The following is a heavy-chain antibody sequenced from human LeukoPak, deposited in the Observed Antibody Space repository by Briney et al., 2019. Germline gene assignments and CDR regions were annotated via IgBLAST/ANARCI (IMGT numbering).Heavy chain of an antibody. CDR2: ISGNGGTT. CDR3: AKDRLPGTDLYGMDV. D-gene: IGHD1-7*01. Sequence: GGCLRLSCAASGFTFSVYVMAWVRQAPGKGLEWVSGISGNGGTTIYADSVKGRFTISRDSSKNTLYLQMNSLRAEDTAVYYCAKDRLPGTDLYGMDVWGQGTTVTVSS. CDR1: GFTFSVYV. J-gene: IGHJ6*02. V-gene: IGHV3-23*01.